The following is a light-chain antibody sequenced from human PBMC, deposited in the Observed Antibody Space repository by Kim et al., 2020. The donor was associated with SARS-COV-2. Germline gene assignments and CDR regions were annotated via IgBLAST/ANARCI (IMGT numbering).Light chain of an antibody. CDR3: QHYGSSPPIT. Sequence: PGERATLSCRASQSVRYNYLAWYQQKTGQAPRLLIYGASSRTADTPDRVSGSGSGTGFTLTINRLEPEDFAVYYCQHYGSSPPITFGQGTRLEIK. V-gene: IGKV3-20*01. J-gene: IGKJ5*01. CDR2: GAS. CDR1: QSVRYNY.